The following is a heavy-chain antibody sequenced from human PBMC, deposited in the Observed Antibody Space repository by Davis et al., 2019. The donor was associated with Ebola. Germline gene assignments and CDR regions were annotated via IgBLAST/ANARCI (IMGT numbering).Heavy chain of an antibody. CDR3: AKDSGSYPTPDY. CDR2: ISYDGSNK. Sequence: GESLKISCAASGFTFSSYGMHWVRQAPGKGLEWVAVISYDGSNKYYADSVKGRFTISRDNSKNTLYLQMNSLRAEDTAVYYCAKDSGSYPTPDYWGQGTLVTVSS. D-gene: IGHD1-26*01. J-gene: IGHJ4*02. CDR1: GFTFSSYG. V-gene: IGHV3-30*18.